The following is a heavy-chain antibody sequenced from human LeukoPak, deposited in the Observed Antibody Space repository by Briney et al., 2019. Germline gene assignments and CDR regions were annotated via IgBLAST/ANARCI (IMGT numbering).Heavy chain of an antibody. V-gene: IGHV1-18*01. D-gene: IGHD6-13*01. CDR2: ISAYNGNT. CDR3: ARVGSSSWYVSNWFDP. CDR1: GGTFSSYA. Sequence: GASVKVSCKASGGTFSSYAISWVRQAPGQGLEWMGWISAYNGNTNYAQKLQGRVTMTTDTSTSTAYMELRSLRSDDTAVYYCARVGSSSWYVSNWFDPWGQGTLVTVSS. J-gene: IGHJ5*02.